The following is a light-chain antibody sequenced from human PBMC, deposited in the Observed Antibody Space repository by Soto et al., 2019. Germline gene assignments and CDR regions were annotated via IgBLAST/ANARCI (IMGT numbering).Light chain of an antibody. J-gene: IGKJ2*01. Sequence: ELVMTQSPATLSVSPGERATLSCRASQSVSSNLAWYQQKPGQAPRLLIYGASTRATDLPGRFSGSGSGTEFTLTISSLQSEDFAVYYCQHYNNWPYTFGQGTKLEIK. CDR1: QSVSSN. CDR2: GAS. V-gene: IGKV3-15*01. CDR3: QHYNNWPYT.